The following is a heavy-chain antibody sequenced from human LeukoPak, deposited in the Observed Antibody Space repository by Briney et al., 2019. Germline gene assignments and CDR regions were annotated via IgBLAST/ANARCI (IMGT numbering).Heavy chain of an antibody. J-gene: IGHJ4*02. Sequence: GASVKVSCKASGYTFTSYYMHWVRQAPGQGLEWMGIINPRDGSTSYAQKFQGGVTVTRDTSTSTVHMELSGLRSEDTAVYYCARDQEGFDYWGQGTLVTVSS. V-gene: IGHV1-46*01. CDR1: GYTFTSYY. CDR3: ARDQEGFDY. CDR2: INPRDGST.